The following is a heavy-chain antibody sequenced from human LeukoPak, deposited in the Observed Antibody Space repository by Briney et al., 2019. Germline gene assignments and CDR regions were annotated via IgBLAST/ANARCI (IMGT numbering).Heavy chain of an antibody. CDR1: GGSISNYY. J-gene: IGHJ4*02. CDR3: ARVAMGSVDY. D-gene: IGHD5-18*01. CDR2: IYYSGTT. Sequence: SETLSLTCTVSGGSISNYYWSWIRQPPGKGLECIGYIYYSGTTNYNPSLKSRVTISVDTSKNQFSLKLSSVTAADTAVYYCARVAMGSVDYWGQGTLVTVSS. V-gene: IGHV4-59*01.